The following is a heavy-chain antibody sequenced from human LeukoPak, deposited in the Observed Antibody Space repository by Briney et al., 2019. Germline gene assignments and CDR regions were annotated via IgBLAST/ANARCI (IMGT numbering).Heavy chain of an antibody. CDR1: GGSISSGGYY. D-gene: IGHD3-22*01. CDR3: ARGMAHYYDSSGYYLSPTAFDY. J-gene: IGHJ4*02. Sequence: SQTLSLTCTVSGGSISSGGYYWSWIRQPAGKGLEWIGRIYTSGSTNYNPSLKSRVTISVDTSKNQFSLKLSSVTAADTAVYYCARGMAHYYDSSGYYLSPTAFDYWGQGTLVTVSS. V-gene: IGHV4-61*02. CDR2: IYTSGST.